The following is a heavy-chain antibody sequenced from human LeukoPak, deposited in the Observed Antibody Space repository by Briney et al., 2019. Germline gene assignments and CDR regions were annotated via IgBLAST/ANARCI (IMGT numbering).Heavy chain of an antibody. CDR2: IHYTGST. CDR1: GGSISSYY. D-gene: IGHD3-10*01. J-gene: IGHJ6*03. Sequence: SETLSLTCTVSGGSISSYYWSWIRQPPGKGLEWIGYIHYTGSTNYNPSLKSRVTISVDTSKNQFSLKLSSVTAADTAVYYCARVEEGYGSGRRENYYYYYMDVWGKGTTVTISS. CDR3: ARVEEGYGSGRRENYYYYYMDV. V-gene: IGHV4-59*01.